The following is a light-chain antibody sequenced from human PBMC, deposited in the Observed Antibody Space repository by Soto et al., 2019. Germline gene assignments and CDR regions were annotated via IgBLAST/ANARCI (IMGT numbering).Light chain of an antibody. CDR1: QGIRND. Sequence: ATQMTQSPSSLSASVGDRVTLTCRASQGIRNDLGWYQQKPGKAPKLLIYGASSLQSGVPSRFSGSGSGTDFPLTSSSLQPDDSATYCWLQNNQSPWTFGQGTKVEIK. V-gene: IGKV1-6*01. CDR3: LQNNQSPWT. CDR2: GAS. J-gene: IGKJ1*01.